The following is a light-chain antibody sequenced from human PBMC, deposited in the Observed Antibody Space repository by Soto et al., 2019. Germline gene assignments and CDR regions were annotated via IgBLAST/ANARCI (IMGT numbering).Light chain of an antibody. CDR1: QTVTNNY. J-gene: IGKJ1*01. V-gene: IGKV3-20*01. Sequence: IVLMQSPGTLSLSPGERATLSCRASQTVTNNYLAWYQQKPGQAPRLLVYGAFNRATGIPDRFSGSGSGTDFTLTIARLEPEDFAVYYCQQYVRSPWTFGQGTKVDIK. CDR3: QQYVRSPWT. CDR2: GAF.